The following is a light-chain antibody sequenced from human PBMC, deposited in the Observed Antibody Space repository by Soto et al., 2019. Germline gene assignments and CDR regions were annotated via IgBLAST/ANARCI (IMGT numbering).Light chain of an antibody. J-gene: IGKJ2*01. V-gene: IGKV3-20*01. CDR1: QSVSSSY. CDR2: GAS. CDR3: QQYASSPVYT. Sequence: EIVLTQSPGTLSLSPGERATLSCRASQSVSSSYLAWYQQKPGQAPRLLIYGASSRATGIPDRFSGSGSGTDFTLTISRLEPEDFAVYYCQQYASSPVYTFGQGTKLGIK.